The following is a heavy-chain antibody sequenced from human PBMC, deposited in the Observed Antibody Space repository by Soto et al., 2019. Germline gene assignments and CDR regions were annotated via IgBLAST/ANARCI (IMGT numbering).Heavy chain of an antibody. V-gene: IGHV4-61*01. Sequence: KSSETLSLTCTVSGGSVSSGSYYWSWIRQPPGKGLEWIGYIYYSGSTNYNPSLKSRVTISVDTSKNQFSLKLNSVTAPDTAVYYCARDPVYSGYDRGDYWGQGTLVTVSS. CDR3: ARDPVYSGYDRGDY. D-gene: IGHD5-12*01. CDR1: GGSVSSGSYY. CDR2: IYYSGST. J-gene: IGHJ4*02.